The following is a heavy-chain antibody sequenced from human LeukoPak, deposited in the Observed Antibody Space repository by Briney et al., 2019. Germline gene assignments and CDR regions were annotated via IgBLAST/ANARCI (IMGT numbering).Heavy chain of an antibody. V-gene: IGHV4-34*01. J-gene: IGHJ4*02. CDR2: INHSGDT. CDR3: AGYSIVGATVDY. D-gene: IGHD1-26*01. CDR1: GGSFSGYY. Sequence: SETLSLTCAVYGGSFSGYYYSWIRQPPGEGLEWIGEINHSGDTNYNPSLKSRVTLSVDTSKNQFSLKLSSVTAADTAVYYCAGYSIVGATVDYWGQGNLVTVSS.